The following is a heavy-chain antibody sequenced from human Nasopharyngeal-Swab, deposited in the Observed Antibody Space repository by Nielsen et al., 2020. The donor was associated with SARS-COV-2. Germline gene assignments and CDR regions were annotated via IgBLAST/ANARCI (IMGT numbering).Heavy chain of an antibody. J-gene: IGHJ6*02. CDR3: ARSHKGYSYGYTNYYGMDV. CDR1: GFTFSYYY. D-gene: IGHD5-18*01. V-gene: IGHV3-11*01. Sequence: GGSLRLSCAASGFTFSYYYMSWIRQAPGKGLEWVSYISSSGSTIYYADSVKGRFTISRDNAKNSLYLQMNSLRAEDTAVYYCARSHKGYSYGYTNYYGMDVWGQGTTVTVSS. CDR2: ISSSGSTI.